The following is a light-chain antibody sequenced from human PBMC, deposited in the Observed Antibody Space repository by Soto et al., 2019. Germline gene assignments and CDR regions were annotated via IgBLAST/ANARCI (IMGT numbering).Light chain of an antibody. CDR3: ATRDDSLNGPV. V-gene: IGLV1-44*01. Sequence: QSVLTQPPSASGTPGQRVTISCSGSSSNIGSNTVSWYQQLPGTAPKVLIYSNNQRPSGVPDRFSGSKSGTSASLAISGLQSEDEADYYCATRDDSLNGPVFGGGTKLTVL. CDR2: SNN. J-gene: IGLJ3*02. CDR1: SSNIGSNT.